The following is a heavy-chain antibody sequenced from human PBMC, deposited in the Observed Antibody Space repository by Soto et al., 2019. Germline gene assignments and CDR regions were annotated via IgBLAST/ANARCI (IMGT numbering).Heavy chain of an antibody. CDR2: IYYSGLT. D-gene: IGHD2-15*01. Sequence: SETLSLTCTVSGGSVSSGRYYWSWIRQPPGKGLEWIGYIYYSGLTNYSPSLKSRVAISIDTSKNQFSLILSSVTAADTAVYYCVRTPTSPRRFDSWDQGTLVTVS. CDR1: GGSVSSGRYY. CDR3: VRTPTSPRRFDS. V-gene: IGHV4-61*01. J-gene: IGHJ5*01.